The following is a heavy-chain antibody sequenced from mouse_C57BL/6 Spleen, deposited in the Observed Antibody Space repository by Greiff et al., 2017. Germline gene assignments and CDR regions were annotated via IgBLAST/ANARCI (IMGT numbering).Heavy chain of an antibody. V-gene: IGHV1-80*01. D-gene: IGHD1-1*01. J-gene: IGHJ2*01. Sequence: QVQLQQSGAELVKPGASVKISCKASGYAFSSYWMNWVKQRPGKGLEWIGQIYPGDGDTNYNGKFKGKATLTADKSSSTAYMQLSSLTSEDSAVYFCAREDGSSGLYFDYWGQGTTLTVSS. CDR2: IYPGDGDT. CDR1: GYAFSSYW. CDR3: AREDGSSGLYFDY.